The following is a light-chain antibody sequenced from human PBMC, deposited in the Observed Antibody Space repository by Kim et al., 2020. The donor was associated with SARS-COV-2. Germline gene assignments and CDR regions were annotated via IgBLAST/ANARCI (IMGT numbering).Light chain of an antibody. V-gene: IGLV2-11*03. J-gene: IGLJ2*01. CDR2: DVD. CDR3: CSYTGSYPVI. CDR1: DSDVGDHNY. Sequence: GQSVTISCSGTDSDVGDHNYVSWYQQLPGKAPKLMIYDVDRRPSGIPDRFSGSKSGNTASPTVSGLQAADEGDYYCCSYTGSYPVIFGGGTQLTVL.